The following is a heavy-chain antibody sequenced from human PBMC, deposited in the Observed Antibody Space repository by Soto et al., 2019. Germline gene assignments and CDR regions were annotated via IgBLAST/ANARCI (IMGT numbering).Heavy chain of an antibody. CDR2: ISGSGGST. J-gene: IGHJ6*02. Sequence: EVQRLESGGGLVQPGGSLRLSCAASGFTFSSYAMSWVRQAPGKGLEGVSAISGSGGSTYYADSGKGRFTISRDNSKNTLYLQMNSLRAEDTAVYYCAKDAYGSGALNDYYGMDVWGQGTTVTVSS. CDR1: GFTFSSYA. D-gene: IGHD3-10*01. V-gene: IGHV3-23*01. CDR3: AKDAYGSGALNDYYGMDV.